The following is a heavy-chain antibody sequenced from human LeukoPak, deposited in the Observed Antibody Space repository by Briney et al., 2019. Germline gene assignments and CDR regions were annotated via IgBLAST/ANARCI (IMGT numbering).Heavy chain of an antibody. CDR1: GFSFSDYY. V-gene: IGHV3-11*01. J-gene: IGHJ6*03. Sequence: GGSLRLSCAAPGFSFSDYYMSWIRQAPGKGLEWVSYISSSGSTIYYADSVKGRFTISRDNAKNSLYLQMNSLRAEDTAVYYCARDSVVVVPAAMDYYYYMDVWGKGTTVTISS. CDR3: ARDSVVVVPAAMDYYYYMDV. CDR2: ISSSGSTI. D-gene: IGHD2-2*01.